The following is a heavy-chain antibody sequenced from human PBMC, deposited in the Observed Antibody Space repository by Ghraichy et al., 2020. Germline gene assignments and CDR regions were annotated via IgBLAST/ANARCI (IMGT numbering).Heavy chain of an antibody. V-gene: IGHV4-59*01. CDR2: IYYSGST. J-gene: IGHJ4*02. Sequence: SETLSLTCTVSGGSISSYYWSWIRQPPGKGLEWIGYIYYSGSTNYNPSLKSRVTISVDTSKNQFSLKLSSVTAADTAVYYCARVTLGGSYSFFDYWGQGTLVTVSS. CDR3: ARVTLGGSYSFFDY. D-gene: IGHD1-26*01. CDR1: GGSISSYY.